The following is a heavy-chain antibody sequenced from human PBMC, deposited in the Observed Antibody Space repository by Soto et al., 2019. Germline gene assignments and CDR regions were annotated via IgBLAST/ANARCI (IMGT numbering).Heavy chain of an antibody. CDR2: VSIGGST. Sequence: GGSLRLSCAASGFTFSSYAMGWVRQGPGKGLEWVAVVSIGGSTHYADSVRGRFTISRDNSKNTLSLQMNSLTAEDTAVYFCAKRRGAGGQFDYWGQGALVTVSS. CDR1: GFTFSSYA. D-gene: IGHD2-15*01. J-gene: IGHJ4*02. V-gene: IGHV3-23*01. CDR3: AKRRGAGGQFDY.